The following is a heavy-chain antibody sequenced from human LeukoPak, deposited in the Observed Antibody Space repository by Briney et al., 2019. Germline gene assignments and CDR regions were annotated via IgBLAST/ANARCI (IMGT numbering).Heavy chain of an antibody. CDR2: IIPILGIA. V-gene: IGHV1-69*04. J-gene: IGHJ6*02. Sequence: SVKVSCKASGGTFSSYAISWVRQAPGQGLEWMGRIIPILGIANYAQKFQGRVTITADKSTSTAYMELSSLRSEDTAVYYCARVNSSSWYVYGMDVWGRGTTVTVSS. CDR1: GGTFSSYA. D-gene: IGHD6-13*01. CDR3: ARVNSSSWYVYGMDV.